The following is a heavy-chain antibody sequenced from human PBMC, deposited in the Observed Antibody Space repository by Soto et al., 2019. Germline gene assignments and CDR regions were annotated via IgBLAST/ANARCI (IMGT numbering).Heavy chain of an antibody. V-gene: IGHV1-69*01. CDR2: IIPIFGTA. CDR3: ARDGGRHSGGIDY. Sequence: QVQLVQSGAEVKKPGSSVKVSCKASGGTFSSYSINWVRQAPGQGLEWMGEIIPIFGTANYEQKFQGRVTITADESTSTAYMELSSLRSEGTAVYYCARDGGRHSGGIDYWGQGTLVTVSS. CDR1: GGTFSSYS. D-gene: IGHD1-26*01. J-gene: IGHJ4*02.